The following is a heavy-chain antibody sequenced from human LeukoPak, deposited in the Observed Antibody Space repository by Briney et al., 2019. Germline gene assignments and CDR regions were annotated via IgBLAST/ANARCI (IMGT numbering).Heavy chain of an antibody. V-gene: IGHV1-24*01. D-gene: IGHD2-8*01. Sequence: ASVTVSCKVSGYSLSELSMHWVRQAPGKGLEWMGGFDHENGEAVYAQKFQGRVTMTEDTSTDTSYMELNSLKSEDTAVYYCAAGGVYDLLDNWGQGTLVTVSS. CDR2: FDHENGEA. CDR1: GYSLSELS. J-gene: IGHJ4*02. CDR3: AAGGVYDLLDN.